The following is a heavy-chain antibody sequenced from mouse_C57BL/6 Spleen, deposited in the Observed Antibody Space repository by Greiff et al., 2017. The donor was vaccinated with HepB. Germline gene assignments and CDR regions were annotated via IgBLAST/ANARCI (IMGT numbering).Heavy chain of an antibody. V-gene: IGHV5-17*01. D-gene: IGHD1-1*01. CDR2: ISSGSSTI. CDR3: ARGGYYYGRKDYYAMDY. Sequence: EVMLVESGGGLVKPGGSLKLSCAASGFTFSDYGMHWVRQAPEKGLEWVAYISSGSSTIYYADTVKGRFTISRDNAKNTLFLQMTSLRSEDTAMYYCARGGYYYGRKDYYAMDYWGQGTSVTVSS. J-gene: IGHJ4*01. CDR1: GFTFSDYG.